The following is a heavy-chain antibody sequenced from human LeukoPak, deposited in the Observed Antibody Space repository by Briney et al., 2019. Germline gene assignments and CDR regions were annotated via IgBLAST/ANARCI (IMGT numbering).Heavy chain of an antibody. CDR2: IIPIFGTA. V-gene: IGHV1-69*01. Sequence: GSSVKVSCKGSGGTFSSYAISWVRQAPGQGLEWMGGIIPIFGTANYAQKFQGRVTITADESTSTAYMELSSLRSEDTAVYYCARLNNWDYYYYYYMDVWGKGTTVTVSS. CDR1: GGTFSSYA. D-gene: IGHD1-20*01. J-gene: IGHJ6*03. CDR3: ARLNNWDYYYYYYMDV.